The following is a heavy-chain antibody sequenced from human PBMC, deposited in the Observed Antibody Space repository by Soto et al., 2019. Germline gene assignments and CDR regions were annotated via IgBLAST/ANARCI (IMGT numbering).Heavy chain of an antibody. CDR3: ARGQIQSDFDY. D-gene: IGHD3-3*01. CDR1: GYTFTSYG. CDR2: ISAYNDNT. V-gene: IGHV1-18*04. J-gene: IGHJ4*02. Sequence: GASVKVSCKASGYTFTSYGLNWVRQAPGQGLEGMGWISAYNDNTNYAQKVQGRVTVTIDTSTSTGYMELRSLRSDDTAVYYCARGQIQSDFDYWGQGTLVTVSS.